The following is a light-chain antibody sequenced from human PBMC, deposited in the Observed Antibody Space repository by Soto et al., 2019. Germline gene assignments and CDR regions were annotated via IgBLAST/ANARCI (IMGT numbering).Light chain of an antibody. CDR2: DNN. V-gene: IGLV1-51*01. Sequence: QSVLTQPPSVSAAPGQKVTISCSGSSSNIVSWYQQLSGTAPKLLIYDNNKRPSGIPDRFSGSKSGTSATLGITGLQTGDEADYYCGMWDSSLSVVVFGGGTKLTVL. CDR1: SSNI. CDR3: GMWDSSLSVVV. J-gene: IGLJ2*01.